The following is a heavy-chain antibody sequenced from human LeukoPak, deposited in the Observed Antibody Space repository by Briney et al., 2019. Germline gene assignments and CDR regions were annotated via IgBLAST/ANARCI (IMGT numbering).Heavy chain of an antibody. CDR1: GFTFSDYY. D-gene: IGHD3-9*01. J-gene: IGHJ4*02. V-gene: IGHV3-11*01. Sequence: GGSLRLSCAASGFTFSDYYMSWIRQAPGKGLEWVSYISSSGSTIYYADSVKGRFTISRDNAKNSLYLQMNSLRAEDTAVYYCARVDGYESRSPYYDVLTGPDHWGQGTLVTVSS. CDR2: ISSSGSTI. CDR3: ARVDGYESRSPYYDVLTGPDH.